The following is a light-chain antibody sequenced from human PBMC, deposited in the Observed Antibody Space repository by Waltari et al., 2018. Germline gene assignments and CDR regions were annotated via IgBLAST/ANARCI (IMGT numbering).Light chain of an antibody. CDR3: QQANSFPIT. CDR1: QGINTW. J-gene: IGKJ5*01. V-gene: IGKV1-12*01. Sequence: DIQMTQSPSSVSASVGDRVTISCQASQGINTWLAWYQQKPGNAPNLLIYAASSLQSGVTSRFNGSGSGTDFTLTINSLQPEDFATYYCQQANSFPITFGQGTRLEI. CDR2: AAS.